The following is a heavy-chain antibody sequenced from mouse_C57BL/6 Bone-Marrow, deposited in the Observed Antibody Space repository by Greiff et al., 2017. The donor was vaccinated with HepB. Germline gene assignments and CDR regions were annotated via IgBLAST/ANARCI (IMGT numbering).Heavy chain of an antibody. V-gene: IGHV1-5*01. CDR1: GYTFTSYW. D-gene: IGHD1-1*01. CDR3: TRRRLDYYGSSLYWYFDV. Sequence: EVKLQESGTVLARPGASVKMSCKTSGYTFTSYWMHWVKQRPRQGLEWIGAIYPGNSDTSYNQKFKGKAKLTAVTSASTAYMELSSLTNEDSAVYYCTRRRLDYYGSSLYWYFDVWGTGTTVTVSS. CDR2: IYPGNSDT. J-gene: IGHJ1*03.